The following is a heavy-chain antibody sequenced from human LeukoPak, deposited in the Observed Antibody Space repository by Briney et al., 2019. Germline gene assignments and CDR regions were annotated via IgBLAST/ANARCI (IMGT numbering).Heavy chain of an antibody. D-gene: IGHD3-22*01. CDR2: IRSKANSYAT. CDR3: TRHSSLTYYYDSSGYSGDYYYMDV. V-gene: IGHV3-73*01. CDR1: GFTFSGSA. J-gene: IGHJ6*03. Sequence: GGSLRLSCAASGFTFSGSAMHWVRQASGKGLEWVGRIRSKANSYATAYAASVKGRFTISRDDSKNTAYLQMNSLKTEDTAVYYCTRHSSLTYYYDSSGYSGDYYYMDVWGKGTTVIVSS.